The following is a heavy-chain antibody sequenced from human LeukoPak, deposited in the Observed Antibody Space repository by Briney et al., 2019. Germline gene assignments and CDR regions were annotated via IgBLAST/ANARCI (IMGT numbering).Heavy chain of an antibody. V-gene: IGHV4-39*07. Sequence: SETLSLTCTVSGGSISSRPYYWGWVRQPPGKGLEWIGTISYSGTTYYSPSLKSLVTISLDTSKNQFSLKLSSVTAADTAIYYCARDFSSSSTVYYYYYMDVWGKGTTVTVSS. CDR1: GGSISSRPYY. CDR2: ISYSGTT. J-gene: IGHJ6*03. CDR3: ARDFSSSSTVYYYYYMDV. D-gene: IGHD6-6*01.